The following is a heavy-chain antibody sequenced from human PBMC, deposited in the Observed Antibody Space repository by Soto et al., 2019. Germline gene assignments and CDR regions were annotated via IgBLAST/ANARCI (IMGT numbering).Heavy chain of an antibody. D-gene: IGHD6-19*01. J-gene: IGHJ4*02. CDR3: ARPVAGLPSFHY. Sequence: ASVKVDWKGAGYGFSSYGRHWVSMAPGQRLEWMVWINAGNGNTKYSPKFQGRVTITRDTSASTAYMELSSLRSEYSFFYYCARPVAGLPSFHYWGQGTLVSVS. CDR1: GYGFSSYG. V-gene: IGHV1-3*01. CDR2: INAGNGNT.